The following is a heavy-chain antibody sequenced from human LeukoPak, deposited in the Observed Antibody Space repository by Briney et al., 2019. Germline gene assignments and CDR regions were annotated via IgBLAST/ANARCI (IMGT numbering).Heavy chain of an antibody. CDR3: ASHYYDSSGYYYGPGAFDI. D-gene: IGHD3-22*01. V-gene: IGHV3-7*01. CDR1: GFTFSSYW. Sequence: PGGSLRLSCAASGFTFSSYWMSWVRQAPGKGLEWVANIKQDGSEKYYVDSVKGRFTISRGNAKNSLYLQMNSLRAEDTAVYYCASHYYDSSGYYYGPGAFDIWGQGTMVTVSS. CDR2: IKQDGSEK. J-gene: IGHJ3*02.